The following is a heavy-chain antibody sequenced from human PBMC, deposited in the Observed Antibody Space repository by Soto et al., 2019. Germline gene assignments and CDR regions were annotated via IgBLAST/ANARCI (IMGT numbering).Heavy chain of an antibody. V-gene: IGHV2-5*02. CDR1: GFSLSTAGVG. CDR2: IYGDDQK. Sequence: QITLKESGPTLVKPTQTLTLTCSFSGFSLSTAGVGVGWIRQPPGKALEWLALIYGDDQKRFSPSLKSRLTITKDTSKNQVVLTMTNMDPVDTATYYCAHDTPCLTGLDLWGRGTLVTVSS. CDR3: AHDTPCLTGLDL. J-gene: IGHJ2*01.